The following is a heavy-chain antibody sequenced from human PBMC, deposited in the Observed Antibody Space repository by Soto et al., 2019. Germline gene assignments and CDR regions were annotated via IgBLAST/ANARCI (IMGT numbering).Heavy chain of an antibody. D-gene: IGHD2-2*01. J-gene: IGHJ6*02. CDR2: IYSGGST. CDR3: ARFVRSCSATTCSTRADV. V-gene: IGHV4-61*01. Sequence: SSETLSLTCTVSGGFVNSDTHSWSWIRQTPGKRLEWIGFIYSGGSTKNPSLRSRVTMSVDTSKNQFSLKLRSVIVADTAVYHCARFVRSCSATTCSTRADVWGQGITVTVSS. CDR1: GGFVNSDTHS.